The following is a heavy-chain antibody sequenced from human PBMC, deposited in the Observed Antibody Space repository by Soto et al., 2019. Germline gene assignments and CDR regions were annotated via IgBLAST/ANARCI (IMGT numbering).Heavy chain of an antibody. V-gene: IGHV4-59*12. CDR1: GSSIIGYY. J-gene: IGHJ5*02. CDR3: ARGVGGSGFNWFDP. D-gene: IGHD3-22*01. CDR2: IHYSGSA. Sequence: SETLSLTCTFSGSSIIGYYWTWIRQSPERGLGWIGYIHYSGSADYNPSLNSRLTMSVDRSKSQFCMKLASVTAADTAVYYCARGVGGSGFNWFDPWGQGNLVTGSS.